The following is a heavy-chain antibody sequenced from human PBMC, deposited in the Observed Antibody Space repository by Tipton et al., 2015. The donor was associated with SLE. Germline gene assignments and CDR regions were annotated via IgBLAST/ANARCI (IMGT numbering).Heavy chain of an antibody. Sequence: TLSLTCTVSGGSISSHYWSWIRQPPGKGLEWIGYIYYSGSTNYNPSLKSRVTISVDTSKNQFSLKLSSVTAADTAVYYCARGLRGPLDYWGQGPLVTVSS. V-gene: IGHV4-59*11. CDR1: GGSISSHY. CDR3: ARGLRGPLDY. CDR2: IYYSGST. J-gene: IGHJ4*02.